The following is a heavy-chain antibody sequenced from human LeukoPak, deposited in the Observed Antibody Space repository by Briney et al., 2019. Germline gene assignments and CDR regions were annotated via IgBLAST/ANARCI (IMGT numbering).Heavy chain of an antibody. CDR3: ARDSSSSAIDY. CDR1: GFTVCSDY. CDR2: IYSGGST. V-gene: IGHV3-66*02. J-gene: IGHJ4*02. Sequence: GRCLSLFRAAAGFTVCSDYMSWARLAPGKGLGWVSVIYSGGSTYYTDCVKGRFTIYRDNTKNTLYLQMNSLRAEDTAVYYCARDSSSSAIDYWGQGTLVTVSS. D-gene: IGHD6-6*01.